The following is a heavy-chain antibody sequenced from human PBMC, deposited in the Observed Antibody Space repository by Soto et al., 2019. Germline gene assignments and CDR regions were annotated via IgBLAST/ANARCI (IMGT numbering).Heavy chain of an antibody. CDR2: ISKDGSVE. CDR3: TGEVASGY. V-gene: IGHV3-30*03. J-gene: IGHJ4*02. D-gene: IGHD2-8*02. Sequence: QVQLVESGGGVVQPGRSLRLSCAASGFTFSSYGMHWVRQAPGKGLEWVAVISKDGSVEYYADSVKGRFTISRDNSQNTLYLQMNSLGAEDTAVYYCTGEVASGYWGQGTLVTVSS. CDR1: GFTFSSYG.